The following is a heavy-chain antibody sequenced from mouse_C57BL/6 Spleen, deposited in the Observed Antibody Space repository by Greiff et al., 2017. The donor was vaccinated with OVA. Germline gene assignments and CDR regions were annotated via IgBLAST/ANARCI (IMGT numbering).Heavy chain of an antibody. CDR1: GYTFTSYW. CDR2: IHPNSGST. V-gene: IGHV1-64*01. J-gene: IGHJ2*01. D-gene: IGHD1-1*01. CDR3: ASPYYGSSPYYFDY. Sequence: QVQLQQPGAELVKPGASVKLSCKASGYTFTSYWMHWVKQRPGQGLEWIGMIHPNSGSTNYNEKFKSKATLTVDKSSSTAYMQLSSLTSEDSAVYYCASPYYGSSPYYFDYWGQGTTLTVSS.